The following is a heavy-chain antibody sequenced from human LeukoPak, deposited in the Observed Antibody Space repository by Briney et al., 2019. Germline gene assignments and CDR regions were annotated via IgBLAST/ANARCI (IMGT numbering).Heavy chain of an antibody. J-gene: IGHJ4*02. CDR2: ISGSGGST. D-gene: IGHD5-18*01. CDR1: GFTFSNYA. V-gene: IGHV3-23*01. CDR3: AKDLLFSGGSRTRGYSYGYDYFDY. Sequence: GGSLRLSCAASGFTFSNYAMSWVRQAPGKGLEWVSAISGSGGSTYYADSVKGRFTISRDNSKNTLYLQMNSLRAEDTAVYYCAKDLLFSGGSRTRGYSYGYDYFDYWGQGTLVTVSS.